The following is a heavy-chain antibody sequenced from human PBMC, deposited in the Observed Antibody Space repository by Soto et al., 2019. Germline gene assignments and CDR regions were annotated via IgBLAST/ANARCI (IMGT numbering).Heavy chain of an antibody. CDR2: IYSGGST. CDR1: GFTVSSNY. D-gene: IGHD5-12*01. J-gene: IGHJ6*02. V-gene: IGHV3-53*02. Sequence: EVQLVETGGGLIQPGGSLRLSCAASGFTVSSNYMSWVRQAPGKGLEWVSVIYSGGSTYYADSVKGRFTISRDNPKNTLYLQMNSLRAEDTAVYYCAREWLLPGWGMDVWGQGTTVTVSS. CDR3: AREWLLPGWGMDV.